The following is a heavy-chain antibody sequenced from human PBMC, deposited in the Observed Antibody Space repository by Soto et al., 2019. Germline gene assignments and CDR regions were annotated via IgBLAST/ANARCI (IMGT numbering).Heavy chain of an antibody. J-gene: IGHJ6*02. D-gene: IGHD2-2*01. Sequence: QVQLQQWGAGLLKPSETLSLTCAVYGGSFSGYYWIWIRQPPGKGLEWIGEINHSESTNYNPSLKSRVTISVATYKNQFSLRLTSVTAADTAVYYCARGRGYCSSSSCSALGGMDVWGQGTTVTVSS. CDR2: INHSEST. CDR1: GGSFSGYY. V-gene: IGHV4-34*01. CDR3: ARGRGYCSSSSCSALGGMDV.